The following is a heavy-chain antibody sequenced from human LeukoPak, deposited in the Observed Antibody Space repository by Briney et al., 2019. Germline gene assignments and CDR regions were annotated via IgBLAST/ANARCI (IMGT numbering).Heavy chain of an antibody. CDR2: ISFDGSNK. Sequence: PGGSLRLSCAASGFTFSSYTIHWVRQPPGKGLEWVAVISFDGSNKYYADSVKGRFTISRDNSKNTLFLQVDSLRAEDTAVYYCAKVRTYFYHGLDVWGQGTTVTVSS. V-gene: IGHV3-30-3*01. D-gene: IGHD1-14*01. CDR1: GFTFSSYT. CDR3: AKVRTYFYHGLDV. J-gene: IGHJ6*02.